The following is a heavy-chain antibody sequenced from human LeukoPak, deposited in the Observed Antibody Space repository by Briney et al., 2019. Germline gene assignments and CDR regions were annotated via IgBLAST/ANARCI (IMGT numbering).Heavy chain of an antibody. Sequence: GASVKVSCKASGGTFSSYAISWVRQAPGQGLEWMGWMNPNSGNTGYAQKFQGRVTMTRNTSISTAYMELSSLRSEDTAVYYCARGLGVGATFRSFGYWGQGTLVTVSS. CDR1: GGTFSSYA. V-gene: IGHV1-8*02. J-gene: IGHJ4*02. CDR2: MNPNSGNT. CDR3: ARGLGVGATFRSFGY. D-gene: IGHD1-26*01.